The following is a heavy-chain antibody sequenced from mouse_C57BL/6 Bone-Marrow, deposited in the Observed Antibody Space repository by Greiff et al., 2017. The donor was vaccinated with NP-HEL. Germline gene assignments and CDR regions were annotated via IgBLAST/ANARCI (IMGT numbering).Heavy chain of an antibody. CDR3: ARGSVYYYGMGAMDY. Sequence: QVQLQQSGPELVKPGASVKISCKASGYAFSSSWMNWVKQRPGKGLEWIGRIYPGDGDTNYNGKFKGKATLTADKSSSTAYMQLSSLTSEDSAVYFCARGSVYYYGMGAMDYWGQGTSVTVSS. CDR2: IYPGDGDT. CDR1: GYAFSSSW. D-gene: IGHD1-1*01. J-gene: IGHJ4*01. V-gene: IGHV1-82*01.